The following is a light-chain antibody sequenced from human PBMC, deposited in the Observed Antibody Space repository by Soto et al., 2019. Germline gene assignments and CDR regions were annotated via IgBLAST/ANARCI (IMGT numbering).Light chain of an antibody. J-gene: IGKJ1*01. V-gene: IGKV1-39*01. CDR1: QSITTY. Sequence: DIQMTQSPSSLSASVGDRVTITCRASQSITTYLNWYQQKPGKAPKLLIYAASNLLSGVPSGFSGSGSGTDFTLTISSLQPEDFATYYCQQSHSTPWTFGQGTKVEIK. CDR2: AAS. CDR3: QQSHSTPWT.